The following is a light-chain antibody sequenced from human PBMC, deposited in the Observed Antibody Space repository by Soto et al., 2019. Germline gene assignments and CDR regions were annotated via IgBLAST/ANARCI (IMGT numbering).Light chain of an antibody. Sequence: EIVMTQSPATLSVSPGERVTLSCRAIQSVSQSVSSKLAWYQQKPGRAPRLLIHGASTRATGIPARFSGSGSGTEFTLTISSLQSEDLAVYFCQQYHNWPPTFGQGTKVDIK. V-gene: IGKV3-15*01. J-gene: IGKJ1*01. CDR2: GAS. CDR3: QQYHNWPPT. CDR1: QSVSSK.